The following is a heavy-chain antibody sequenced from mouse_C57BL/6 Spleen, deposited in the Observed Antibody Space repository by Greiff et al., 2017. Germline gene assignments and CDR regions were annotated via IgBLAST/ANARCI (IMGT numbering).Heavy chain of an antibody. D-gene: IGHD1-1*01. Sequence: VQLQQSGAELVRPGASVTLSCKASGYTFTDYEMHWVKQTPVHGLEWIGAIDPETGGTAYNQKFKGKAILTADKSSSTAYMELRSLTSEDSAVYYCTRTRGGLTFDYWGQGTTLTVSS. CDR3: TRTRGGLTFDY. CDR2: IDPETGGT. J-gene: IGHJ2*01. CDR1: GYTFTDYE. V-gene: IGHV1-15*01.